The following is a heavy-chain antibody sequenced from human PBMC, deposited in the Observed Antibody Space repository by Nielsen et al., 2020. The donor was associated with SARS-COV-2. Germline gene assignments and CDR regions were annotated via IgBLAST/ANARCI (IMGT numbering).Heavy chain of an antibody. D-gene: IGHD6-6*01. V-gene: IGHV5-10-1*01. CDR2: IDPSDSYT. J-gene: IGHJ4*02. CDR3: ARHDVAARPGGVQY. CDR1: GYSFTSYW. Sequence: KVSCKGSGYSFTSYWISWVRQMPGKGLEWMGRIDPSDSYTNYSPSFQGHVTISADKSISTAYLQWSSLKASDTAMYYCARHDVAARPGGVQYWGQGTLVTVSS.